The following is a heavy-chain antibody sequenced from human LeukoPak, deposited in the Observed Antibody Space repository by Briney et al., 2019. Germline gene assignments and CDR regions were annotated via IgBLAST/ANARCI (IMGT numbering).Heavy chain of an antibody. CDR2: IYYSGST. V-gene: IGHV4-39*01. J-gene: IGHJ4*02. D-gene: IGHD4-17*01. CDR1: GGSISSSSYY. CDR3: ARHSGDYGSAPIDY. Sequence: SETLSLTCTVSGGSISSSSYYWGWIRQPPGKGLEWIGSIYYSGSTYYNPSLKSRVTISVDTSKNQFSLKLSSVTAADTAVYYCARHSGDYGSAPIDYWGQGTLVTVSS.